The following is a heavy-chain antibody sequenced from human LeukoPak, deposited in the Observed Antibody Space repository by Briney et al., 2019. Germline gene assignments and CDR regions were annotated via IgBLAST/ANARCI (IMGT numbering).Heavy chain of an antibody. Sequence: ASVKVSCKASGYTFTSYGISWVRQAPGQGLEWMGWISAYNGNTNYAQKLQGRVTMTTDTSTSTAYMELRSLRSDDTAVYYCARGGYCSGGSCYSGMDVWGQGTTVTVSS. V-gene: IGHV1-18*01. CDR1: GYTFTSYG. D-gene: IGHD2-15*01. CDR2: ISAYNGNT. CDR3: ARGGYCSGGSCYSGMDV. J-gene: IGHJ6*02.